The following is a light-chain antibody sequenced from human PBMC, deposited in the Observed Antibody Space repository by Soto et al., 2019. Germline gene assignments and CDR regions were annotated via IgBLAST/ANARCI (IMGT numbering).Light chain of an antibody. CDR3: QQRSFWPIT. CDR1: QTISTN. CDR2: DAS. J-gene: IGKJ5*01. V-gene: IGKV3-11*01. Sequence: EIVLKQSPVTLSLSPGERASLSCRASQTISTNLAWYQQEPGQAPWLLIYDASYRATGFPARFSGSGSGTDFALTITSVEPDDVAIYYCQQRSFWPITFGQGSRLET.